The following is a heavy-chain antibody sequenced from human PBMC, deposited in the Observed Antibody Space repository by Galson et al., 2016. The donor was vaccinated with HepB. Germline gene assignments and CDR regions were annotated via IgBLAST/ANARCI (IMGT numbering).Heavy chain of an antibody. Sequence: SLRLSCAASGFTFTSYAMHWVRQAPGKGLEWVAGISFDGSNQYYADSVKGRFTISRDNSKNTLYLQVNSLRAEDTAVYYCARGDYFYDILTGHFDYWGQGTLVTVSS. V-gene: IGHV3-30-3*01. J-gene: IGHJ4*02. CDR1: GFTFTSYA. CDR3: ARGDYFYDILTGHFDY. CDR2: ISFDGSNQ. D-gene: IGHD3-9*01.